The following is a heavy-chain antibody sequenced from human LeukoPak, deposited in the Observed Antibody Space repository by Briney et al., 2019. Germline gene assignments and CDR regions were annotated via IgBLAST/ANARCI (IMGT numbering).Heavy chain of an antibody. V-gene: IGHV1-24*01. J-gene: IGHJ4*02. D-gene: IGHD5-12*01. Sequence: ASVNVSCKASGYTFTGYYMHWVRQAPGKGLEWMGGFDPEDGETIYAQKFQGRVTMTEDTSTDTAYMELSSLRSEDTAVYYCATHTYSGYDFDPPDYWGQGTLVTVSS. CDR3: ATHTYSGYDFDPPDY. CDR1: GYTFTGYY. CDR2: FDPEDGET.